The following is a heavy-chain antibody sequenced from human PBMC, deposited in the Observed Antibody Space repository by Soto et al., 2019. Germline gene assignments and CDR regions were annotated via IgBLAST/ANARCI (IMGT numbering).Heavy chain of an antibody. D-gene: IGHD1-26*01. Sequence: PGGSLRLSCAASGFTFSSYGMHWVRQAPGKGLEWVAVISYDGSNKYYADSVKGRFTISRDNSKNTLYLQMNSLRAEDTAVYYCAKGAYRRGAFDIWGQGTMVTVSS. CDR1: GFTFSSYG. J-gene: IGHJ3*02. CDR2: ISYDGSNK. V-gene: IGHV3-30*18. CDR3: AKGAYRRGAFDI.